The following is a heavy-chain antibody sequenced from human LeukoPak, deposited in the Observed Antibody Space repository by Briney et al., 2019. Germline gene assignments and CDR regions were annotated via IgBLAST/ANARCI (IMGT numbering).Heavy chain of an antibody. CDR2: ISYDGSNK. CDR1: GFTFSSYA. D-gene: IGHD3-9*01. V-gene: IGHV3-30-3*01. Sequence: GGSLRLSCAASGFTFSSYAMHWVRQAPGKGLEWVAVISYDGSNKYYTDSVKGRFTISRDNSKNTLYLQMNSLRAEDTAVYYCARGGYYHNWGQGTLVTVSS. J-gene: IGHJ4*02. CDR3: ARGGYYHN.